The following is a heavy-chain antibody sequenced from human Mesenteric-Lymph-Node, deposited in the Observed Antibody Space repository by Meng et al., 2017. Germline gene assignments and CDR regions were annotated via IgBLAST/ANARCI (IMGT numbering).Heavy chain of an antibody. CDR3: TTLYGDSIS. CDR2: IYHSGRT. D-gene: IGHD4-17*01. J-gene: IGHJ4*02. Sequence: GPGLANASGNRSLTCDGPGGSIRNDQWWSWVRQAPGKGLEWIGEIYHSGRTNYNPSVKSRVSMSVDKSQNHFSLRLSSVTAADTAVYYCTTLYGDSISWGQGTLVTVSS. CDR1: GGSIRNDQW. V-gene: IGHV4-4*02.